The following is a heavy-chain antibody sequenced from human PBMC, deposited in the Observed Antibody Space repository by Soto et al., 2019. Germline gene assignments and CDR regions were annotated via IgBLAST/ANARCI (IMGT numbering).Heavy chain of an antibody. Sequence: PSETLSLTCAVYGGSFSGYYWSWIRQPPGKGLEWIGEINHSGSTNYNPSLKSRVTISVDTSKNQFSLKLSSVTAADTAVYYCAGVVVAANLLYYFDYWGQGTLVTVSS. CDR2: INHSGST. J-gene: IGHJ4*02. D-gene: IGHD2-15*01. CDR3: AGVVVAANLLYYFDY. V-gene: IGHV4-34*01. CDR1: GGSFSGYY.